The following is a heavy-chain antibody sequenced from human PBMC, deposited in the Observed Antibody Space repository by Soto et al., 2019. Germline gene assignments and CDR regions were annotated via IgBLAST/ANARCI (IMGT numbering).Heavy chain of an antibody. CDR2: IWYDGSNK. J-gene: IGHJ4*02. V-gene: IGHV3-33*01. CDR1: GFTFSSYG. D-gene: IGHD6-19*01. CDR3: ARSYSSGWYYFDY. Sequence: GGSLRLSCAASGFTFSSYGMHWVRQAPGKGLEWVAVIWYDGSNKYYADSVKGRFTISRDNSKNTLYLQMNSLRAEDTAVYYCARSYSSGWYYFDYWGQGTLVTVSS.